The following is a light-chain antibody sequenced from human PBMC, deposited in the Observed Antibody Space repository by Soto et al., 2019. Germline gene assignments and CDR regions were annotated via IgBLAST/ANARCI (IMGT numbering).Light chain of an antibody. CDR1: QDISNY. Sequence: DIHMTQSPSSLSASVGDRDTITCQASQDISNYLNWYQQKPGKAPKLLIYDASNLETGVPSRFSGSGSGTDFTFTISSLQPEDIATYYCQQYDNLPLTFGGGTKVDIK. V-gene: IGKV1-33*01. CDR3: QQYDNLPLT. J-gene: IGKJ4*01. CDR2: DAS.